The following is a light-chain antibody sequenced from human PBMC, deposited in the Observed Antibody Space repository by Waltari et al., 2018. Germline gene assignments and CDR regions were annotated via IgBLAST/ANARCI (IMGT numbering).Light chain of an antibody. CDR2: GAS. J-gene: IGKJ1*01. Sequence: SCRASESVSRAFAWYQQKPGQAPRLLIYGASTRATGIPDRFSGSGSGTDFSLTISRLEPDDFAVYYCQHYLRLPVTFGQGTTVEI. CDR1: ESVSRA. V-gene: IGKV3-20*01. CDR3: QHYLRLPVT.